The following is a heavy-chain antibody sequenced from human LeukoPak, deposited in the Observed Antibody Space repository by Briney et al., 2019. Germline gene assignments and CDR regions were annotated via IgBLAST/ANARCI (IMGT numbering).Heavy chain of an antibody. V-gene: IGHV3-7*03. CDR3: AKGRGGDSSGSCDY. D-gene: IGHD3-22*01. J-gene: IGHJ4*02. CDR2: INHNGNVN. CDR1: GFTFSSYW. Sequence: GGSLRLSCAASGFTFSSYWMNWARQAPGKGLEWVASINHNGNVNYYVDSVKGRFTISRDNAKNSLYLQMSNLRAEDTAVYFCAKGRGGDSSGSCDYWGQGTLVTVSS.